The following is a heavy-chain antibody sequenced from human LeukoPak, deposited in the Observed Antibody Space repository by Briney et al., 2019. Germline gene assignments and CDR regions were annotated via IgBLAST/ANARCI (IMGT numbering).Heavy chain of an antibody. CDR1: GFTFSSYS. CDR3: ARSYSSGWAYYYYMDV. V-gene: IGHV3-48*04. D-gene: IGHD6-19*01. CDR2: ISSSSSTI. Sequence: GGSLRLSCAASGFTFSSYSMNWVRQAPGKGLEWVSYISSSSSTIYYADSVKGRFTISRDNAKNSLYLQMNSLRAEDTAVYYCARSYSSGWAYYYYMDVWGKGTTVTVSS. J-gene: IGHJ6*03.